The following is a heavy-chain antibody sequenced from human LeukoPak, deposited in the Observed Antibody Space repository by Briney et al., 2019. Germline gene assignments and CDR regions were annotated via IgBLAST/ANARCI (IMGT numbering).Heavy chain of an antibody. CDR3: AKGLGGTGGDY. V-gene: IGHV3-9*01. D-gene: IGHD3-16*01. Sequence: GGSRSPSVEASGFTFEDYARHWFRQAPGKGLEWVSGISWNSGSIGYADSVKGRFTISRDNAKNSLYLQMNSLRAEDTALYYCAKGLGGTGGDYWGQGTLVTVSS. CDR2: ISWNSGSI. CDR1: GFTFEDYA. J-gene: IGHJ4*02.